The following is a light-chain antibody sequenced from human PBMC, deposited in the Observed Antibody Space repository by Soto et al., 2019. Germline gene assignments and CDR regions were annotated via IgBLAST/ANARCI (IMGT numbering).Light chain of an antibody. V-gene: IGKV1-39*01. J-gene: IGKJ1*01. Sequence: GDRVTITGRASQSISSYLNWYQQKPGKAPKLLIYAASSLQSGVPSRFSGSGSGTDFTLTISSLQPEDFATYYCQQSYSTPVTFGQGTKVDIK. CDR3: QQSYSTPVT. CDR2: AAS. CDR1: QSISSY.